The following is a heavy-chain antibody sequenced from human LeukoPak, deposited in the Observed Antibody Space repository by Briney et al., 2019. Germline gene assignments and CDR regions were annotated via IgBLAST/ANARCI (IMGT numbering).Heavy chain of an antibody. CDR3: ARDLEYYYDSSGYYYSD. J-gene: IGHJ4*02. V-gene: IGHV1-2*02. CDR1: GYTFTGYY. Sequence: ASVKVSCKASGYTFTGYYMHWVRQAPGQGLEWMGWINPNSGGTNYAQKFQGRVTMTRDTSISTAYMELSRLRSDDTAVDYCARDLEYYYDSSGYYYSDWGQGTLVTVSS. CDR2: INPNSGGT. D-gene: IGHD3-22*01.